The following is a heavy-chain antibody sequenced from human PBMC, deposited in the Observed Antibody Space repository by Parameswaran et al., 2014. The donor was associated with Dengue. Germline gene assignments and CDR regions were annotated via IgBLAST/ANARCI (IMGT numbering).Heavy chain of an antibody. V-gene: IGHV3-48*03. D-gene: IGHD6-6*01. J-gene: IGHJ6*02. CDR2: FTGSASST. CDR3: ARGSRQLGYYYYGLDV. Sequence: VRQAPGKGLEHISYFTGSASSTYYSDSVKGRFTISRDNAKNTLYLQMNSLRDDDTAVYYCARGSRQLGYYYYGLDVWGQGTTVTVSS.